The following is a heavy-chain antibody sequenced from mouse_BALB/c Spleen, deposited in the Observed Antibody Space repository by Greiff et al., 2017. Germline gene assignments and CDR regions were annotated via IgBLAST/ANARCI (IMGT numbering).Heavy chain of an antibody. CDR3: ARSRYGYDGVLAY. CDR2: IDPANGNT. Sequence: VQLKESGAELVKPGASVKLSCTASGFNIKDTYMHWVKQRPEQGLEWIGRIDPANGNTKYDPKFQGKATITADTSSNTAYLQLSSLTSEDTAVYYCARSRYGYDGVLAYWGQGTLVTVSA. J-gene: IGHJ3*01. D-gene: IGHD2-2*01. CDR1: GFNIKDTY. V-gene: IGHV14-3*02.